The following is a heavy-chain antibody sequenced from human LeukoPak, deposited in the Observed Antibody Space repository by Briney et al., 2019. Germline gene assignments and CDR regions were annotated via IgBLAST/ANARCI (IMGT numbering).Heavy chain of an antibody. J-gene: IGHJ4*02. CDR2: INPDGRDT. Sequence: GGSLRLSCAASGFTFSSYAMSWVRQAPGKGLEWVAHINPDGRDTYYVDSVKGRFTISRDNAKNSLYLQMNSLRDEDTAVYYCARAEEQRWGYVDYWGQGTLVTVSS. CDR3: ARAEEQRWGYVDY. D-gene: IGHD5-24*01. CDR1: GFTFSSYA. V-gene: IGHV3-7*04.